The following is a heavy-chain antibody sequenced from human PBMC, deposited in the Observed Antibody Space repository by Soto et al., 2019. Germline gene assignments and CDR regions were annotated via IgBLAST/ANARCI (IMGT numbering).Heavy chain of an antibody. V-gene: IGHV3-30-3*01. CDR3: ARGEGLGIVIVPAAPPDC. CDR1: GFSFSSYA. Sequence: PGGSLRLSCAASGFSFSSYAMHWVRQPPGKGLEWVAVISYDVSNKYYTDAVKGRFTIARDNSKNTLYLQMNSLRAEDTAIYYCARGEGLGIVIVPAAPPDCWGQGTLVTVSS. CDR2: ISYDVSNK. D-gene: IGHD2-2*01. J-gene: IGHJ4*02.